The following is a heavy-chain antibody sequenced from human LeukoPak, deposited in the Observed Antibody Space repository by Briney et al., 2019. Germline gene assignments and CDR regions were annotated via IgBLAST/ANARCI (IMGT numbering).Heavy chain of an antibody. CDR1: GGSISSYY. D-gene: IGHD6-6*01. CDR3: ARMGFYGSSTYDY. V-gene: IGHV4-59*01. J-gene: IGHJ4*02. CDR2: IYYSGST. Sequence: SETLSLTCTVSGGSISSYYWSWIRQPPGKGLEWIGYIYYSGSTNYNPSLKSRVTISLDTSKNQFSLKLSSVTAADTAVYYCARMGFYGSSTYDYWGQGTLVTVSS.